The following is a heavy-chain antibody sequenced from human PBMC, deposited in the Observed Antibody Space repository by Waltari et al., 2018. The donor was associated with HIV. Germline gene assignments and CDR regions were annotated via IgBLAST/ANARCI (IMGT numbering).Heavy chain of an antibody. V-gene: IGHV3-23*01. D-gene: IGHD5-18*01. CDR1: GFTFSSYA. CDR3: AKAEDSVDTAMVKYYYYGMDV. J-gene: IGHJ6*02. Sequence: EVQLLESGGGLVQPGGSLRLSCAASGFTFSSYAMSWVRQAPGKGLEWVSAISGSGGSTYYADSVKGRFTISRDNSKNTLYLQMNSLRAEDTAVYYCAKAEDSVDTAMVKYYYYGMDVWGQGTTVTVSS. CDR2: ISGSGGST.